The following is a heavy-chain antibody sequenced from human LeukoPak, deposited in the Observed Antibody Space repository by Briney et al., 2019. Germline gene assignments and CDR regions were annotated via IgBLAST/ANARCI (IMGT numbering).Heavy chain of an antibody. Sequence: GGSLRLSCAASGFTFSSYAMHWVRQAPGKGLEWVAVISYDGSNKYYADSVKGRFTISRDNAKNSLYLQMNSLRDEDTAVYFCARGYSRGLDYWGQGALVTVSS. CDR1: GFTFSSYA. CDR2: ISYDGSNK. J-gene: IGHJ4*02. V-gene: IGHV3-30-3*01. D-gene: IGHD2-15*01. CDR3: ARGYSRGLDY.